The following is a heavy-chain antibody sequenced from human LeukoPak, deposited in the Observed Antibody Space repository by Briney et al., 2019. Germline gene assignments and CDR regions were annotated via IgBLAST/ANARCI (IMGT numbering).Heavy chain of an antibody. CDR1: GFTFSNYG. CDR2: LSYDGSNE. D-gene: IGHD3-10*01. V-gene: IGHV3-30*18. Sequence: PGRSLRLSCAASGFTFSNYGMHWVRQAPGKGLEWVAVLSYDGSNEYYADSVKGRFAISRDNSKNTLYLQMNSLRADDTAVSYCAKARSTSMVRGVIVGYFDYWGQGTLVTVSS. CDR3: AKARSTSMVRGVIVGYFDY. J-gene: IGHJ4*02.